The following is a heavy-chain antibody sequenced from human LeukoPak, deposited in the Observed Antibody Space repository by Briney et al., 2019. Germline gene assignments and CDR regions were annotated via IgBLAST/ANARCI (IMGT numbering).Heavy chain of an antibody. J-gene: IGHJ4*02. CDR2: INHSGST. D-gene: IGHD3-16*02. CDR3: ARSHDHLWGNYPNY. CDR1: GGSFSGYY. Sequence: SETLSLTCAVYGGSFSGYYWSWIRQPPGKGLEWIGEINHSGSTNYNPSLKSRVTISVDTSKNQFSLRLNSVTAADTAMYYCARSHDHLWGNYPNYWGQGTLVTVSS. V-gene: IGHV4-34*01.